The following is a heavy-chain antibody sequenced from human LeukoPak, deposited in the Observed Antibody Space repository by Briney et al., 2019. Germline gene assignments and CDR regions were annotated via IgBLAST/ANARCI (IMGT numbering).Heavy chain of an antibody. CDR2: IKQDGSEK. CDR1: GFTFSSYA. V-gene: IGHV3-7*01. Sequence: GGSLRLSCAASGFTFSSYAMSWVRQAPGKGLEWVANIKQDGSEKYYVDSVKGRFTISRDNAKNSLYLQMNSLRAEDTAVYYCARGNKYYYYYGMDVWGQGTTVTVSS. D-gene: IGHD1/OR15-1a*01. J-gene: IGHJ6*02. CDR3: ARGNKYYYYYGMDV.